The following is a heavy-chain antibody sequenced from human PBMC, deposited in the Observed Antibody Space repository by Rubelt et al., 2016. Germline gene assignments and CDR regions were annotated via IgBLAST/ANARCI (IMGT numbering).Heavy chain of an antibody. V-gene: IGHV3-48*01. J-gene: IGHJ6*02. CDR2: ITDGSRAI. Sequence: GKGLEWLSYITDGSRAIYYVDSVKGRFTISRDNSKNTLYLQMNSLTVEDTAVYYCARSEYYYHGMDVWGQGTTVTASS. CDR3: ARSEYYYHGMDV.